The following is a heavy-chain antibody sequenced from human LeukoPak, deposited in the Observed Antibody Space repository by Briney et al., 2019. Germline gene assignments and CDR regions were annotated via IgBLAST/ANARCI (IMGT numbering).Heavy chain of an antibody. V-gene: IGHV3-21*01. CDR2: ISASSSYI. Sequence: GGSLRLSCAASGFTFSSYTMNWVRQAPGKGLEWVSSISASSSYIYYADSVKGRFTISRDNGKNSLYLQMNSLRAEDTAVYYCARVTMYYDILTGYYKPNWFDPWGQGTLVTVSS. CDR1: GFTFSSYT. CDR3: ARVTMYYDILTGYYKPNWFDP. J-gene: IGHJ5*02. D-gene: IGHD3-9*01.